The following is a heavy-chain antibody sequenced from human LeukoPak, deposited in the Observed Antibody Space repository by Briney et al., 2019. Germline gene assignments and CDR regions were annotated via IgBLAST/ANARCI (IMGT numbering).Heavy chain of an antibody. V-gene: IGHV3-48*04. CDR3: ARVRSLGAHYDILTGYYKGLGGGGMDV. Sequence: GGSLRLSCAASGFTFSSYSMNWVRQAPGKGLEWVSYISSSSSTIYYTDSVKGRFTISRDNAKNSLYLQMNSLRAEDTAVYYCARVRSLGAHYDILTGYYKGLGGGGMDVWGQGTTVTVSS. J-gene: IGHJ6*02. CDR2: ISSSSSTI. CDR1: GFTFSSYS. D-gene: IGHD3-9*01.